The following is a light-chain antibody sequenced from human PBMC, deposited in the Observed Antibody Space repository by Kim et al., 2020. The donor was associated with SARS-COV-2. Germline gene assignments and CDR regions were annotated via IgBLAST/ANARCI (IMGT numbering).Light chain of an antibody. V-gene: IGLV3-1*01. CDR1: ELGDKY. CDR3: QAWDSSNEVV. J-gene: IGLJ3*02. Sequence: SYELTQPPSVSVSPGQTASITCSGDELGDKYACWYQQKAGQSPVLVIYQDSKRPSGIPERFSGSNSGNTATLTISGTQTMDEADYYCQAWDSSNEVVFGGGTQLTVL. CDR2: QDS.